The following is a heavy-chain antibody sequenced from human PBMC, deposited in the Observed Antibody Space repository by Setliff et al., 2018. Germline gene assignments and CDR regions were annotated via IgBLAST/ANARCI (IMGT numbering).Heavy chain of an antibody. V-gene: IGHV1-24*01. CDR1: GYTLTELS. J-gene: IGHJ6*02. Sequence: ASVKVSCKVSGYTLTELSMHWVRQAPGKGLEWMGGFDPEDGETIYAQKFQGRVTMTRDTSISTAYMELSRLRSDDTAVYYCARGPRITIFGVVSLSLYGMDVWGQGTTVTVS. CDR2: FDPEDGET. CDR3: ARGPRITIFGVVSLSLYGMDV. D-gene: IGHD3-3*01.